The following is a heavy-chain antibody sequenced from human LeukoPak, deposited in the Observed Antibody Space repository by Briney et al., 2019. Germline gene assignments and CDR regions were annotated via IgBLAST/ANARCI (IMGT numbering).Heavy chain of an antibody. CDR1: GGSSSGFY. CDR2: INHSGST. D-gene: IGHD1-1*01. J-gene: IGHJ2*01. Sequence: PSETLSLTCAVYGGSSSGFYWTWIRHPPGKGLEWIGEINHSGSTNYNPSLKSRVTISVDTSKNQFSLKLSSVTAADTAVYYCARVEGAVQLWYFDLWGRGTLVTVSS. V-gene: IGHV4-34*01. CDR3: ARVEGAVQLWYFDL.